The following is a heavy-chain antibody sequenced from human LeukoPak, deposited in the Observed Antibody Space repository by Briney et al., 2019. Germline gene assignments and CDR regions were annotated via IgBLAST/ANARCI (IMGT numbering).Heavy chain of an antibody. CDR3: ARGSLGSSWFYFDY. V-gene: IGHV1-18*01. CDR1: GYTFTSYG. CDR2: IGAHNGNR. D-gene: IGHD3-16*01. J-gene: IGHJ4*02. Sequence: ASVRVSCKGFGYTFTSYGINWVRQAPGQGLQWMGWIGAHNGNRNYAQNLQGRVTVTADTSTSTAYMELRSLRSDDTAVYYCARGSLGSSWFYFDYWGQGTLVTVSS.